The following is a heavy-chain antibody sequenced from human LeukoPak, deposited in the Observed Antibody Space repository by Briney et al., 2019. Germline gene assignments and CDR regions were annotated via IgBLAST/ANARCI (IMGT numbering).Heavy chain of an antibody. J-gene: IGHJ6*02. V-gene: IGHV4-59*01. CDR2: IYYSGST. Sequence: SETLSLTCTVSGGSISSYYWSWNRQPPGKGLEWIGYIYYSGSTNYNPSLKSRVTISVDTSKNQFSLKLSSVTAADTAVYYCARGPYMVRGAPDYYYYGMDVWGQGTTVTVSS. CDR3: ARGPYMVRGAPDYYYYGMDV. D-gene: IGHD3-10*01. CDR1: GGSISSYY.